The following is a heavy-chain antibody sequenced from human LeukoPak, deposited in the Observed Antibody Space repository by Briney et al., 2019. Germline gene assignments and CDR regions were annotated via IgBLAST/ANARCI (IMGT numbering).Heavy chain of an antibody. D-gene: IGHD3-10*01. V-gene: IGHV4-38-2*02. CDR3: ARDLDYYGSGSNDY. J-gene: IGHJ4*02. CDR2: IYHSGST. Sequence: PSETLSLTCTVSGYSISSGYYWGWIRQPPGKGLEWIGSIYHSGSTYYNPSLKSRVTISVDTSKNQFSLKLSSVTAADTAVYYCARDLDYYGSGSNDYWGQGTLVTVSS. CDR1: GYSISSGYY.